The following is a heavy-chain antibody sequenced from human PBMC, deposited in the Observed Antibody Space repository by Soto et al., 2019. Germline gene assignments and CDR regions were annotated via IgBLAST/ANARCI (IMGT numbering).Heavy chain of an antibody. CDR3: ARQTDNYDSSGYADAFDI. CDR2: ISAYNGNT. CDR1: GYTFTSYG. Sequence: ASVKVSCKASGYTFTSYGISWVRQAPGQGLEWMGWISAYNGNTNYAQKLQGRVTMTTDTSTSTAYMELRSLRSDDTAVYYCARQTDNYDSSGYADAFDIWGQGTMVTVSS. V-gene: IGHV1-18*04. D-gene: IGHD3-22*01. J-gene: IGHJ3*02.